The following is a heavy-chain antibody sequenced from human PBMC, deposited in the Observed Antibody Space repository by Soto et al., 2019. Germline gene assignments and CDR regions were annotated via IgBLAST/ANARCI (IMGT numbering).Heavy chain of an antibody. CDR1: GGSFSGYY. Sequence: SETLSLTCAVNGGSFSGYYWSWIRQPPGKGLEWIGKINHSGSTNYNPSLKSRVTIAIDTSKKQFSLKLSSVTAADTAVYYCATLQETYYDFWSGYDRSDYWAQGTLVTVSS. D-gene: IGHD3-3*01. CDR2: INHSGST. CDR3: ATLQETYYDFWSGYDRSDY. V-gene: IGHV4-34*01. J-gene: IGHJ4*02.